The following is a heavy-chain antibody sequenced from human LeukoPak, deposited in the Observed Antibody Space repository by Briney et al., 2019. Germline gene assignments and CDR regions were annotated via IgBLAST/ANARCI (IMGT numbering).Heavy chain of an antibody. CDR3: ARRVAGTYYDILTGYWYFDL. Sequence: SGTLSLTCTVSGGSISSYYWSWIRQPPGKGLEWIGYIYYSGSTNYNPSLKNRVTISVDTSKNQFSLKLSSVTAADTAVYYCARRVAGTYYDILTGYWYFDLWGRGTLVTVSS. CDR2: IYYSGST. J-gene: IGHJ2*01. CDR1: GGSISSYY. D-gene: IGHD3-9*01. V-gene: IGHV4-59*01.